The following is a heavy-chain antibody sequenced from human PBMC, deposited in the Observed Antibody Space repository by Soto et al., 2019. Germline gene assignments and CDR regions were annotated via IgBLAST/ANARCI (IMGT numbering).Heavy chain of an antibody. Sequence: EVQLVESGGGLVKPGGSLRLSCAASGFGFSTFSINWVRQAPGKGLEWLSSISSSGDYIYYADSVKGRFTISRDNAKNSVFLQMDSLRADDTALYFCARESEDLTSNFDYWGQGTLVTVSS. J-gene: IGHJ4*02. CDR3: ARESEDLTSNFDY. CDR1: GFGFSTFS. V-gene: IGHV3-21*01. CDR2: ISSSGDYI.